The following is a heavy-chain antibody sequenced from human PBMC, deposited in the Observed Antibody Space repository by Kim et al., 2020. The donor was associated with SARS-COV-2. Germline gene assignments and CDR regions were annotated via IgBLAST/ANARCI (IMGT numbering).Heavy chain of an antibody. J-gene: IGHJ4*02. D-gene: IGHD1-26*01. V-gene: IGHV1-18*01. CDR3: ARGGATTISDFDY. Sequence: AHKLQGRVTMTTDTSTSTAYRELRSLRSDDTAVYYCARGGATTISDFDYWGQGTLVTVSS.